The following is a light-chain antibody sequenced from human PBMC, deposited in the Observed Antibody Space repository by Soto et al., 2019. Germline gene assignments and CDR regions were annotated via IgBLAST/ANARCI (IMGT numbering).Light chain of an antibody. CDR3: AAWDDSLSGPRV. J-gene: IGLJ1*01. CDR1: SSNIGSYY. CDR2: RNN. V-gene: IGLV1-47*01. Sequence: QSVVTQPPSASGTPGQRVTISCSGSSSNIGSYYVYWYQQVPGTAPKLLIYRNNQRPSGVPDRFSGSKSGTSASLAISGLRSEDEAYYYCAAWDDSLSGPRVFGTGTKLTVL.